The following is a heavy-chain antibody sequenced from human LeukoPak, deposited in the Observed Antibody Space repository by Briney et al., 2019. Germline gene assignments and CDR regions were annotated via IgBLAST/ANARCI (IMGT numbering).Heavy chain of an antibody. Sequence: SETLSLTCTVHGDSISSSHRSWIRQPPGRGLEWIGYIYYTGSTNYNPSLKSRVTISVDTSKNQFSLKLSSVTAADTAVYYCSRSGDSVYYMDDWVKGTTVTVSS. D-gene: IGHD4-17*01. CDR1: GDSISSSH. CDR3: SRSGDSVYYMDD. J-gene: IGHJ6*03. V-gene: IGHV4-59*08. CDR2: IYYTGST.